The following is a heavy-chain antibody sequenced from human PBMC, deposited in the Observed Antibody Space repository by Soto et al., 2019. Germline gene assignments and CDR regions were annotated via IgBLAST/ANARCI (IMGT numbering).Heavy chain of an antibody. D-gene: IGHD3-3*01. CDR3: ARPQEYYDFGSGYYTGSSGGYYYYGMDV. J-gene: IGHJ6*02. CDR1: GGTFSSYA. CDR2: IIPIFGTA. Sequence: QVQLVQSGAEVKKPGSSVKVSCKASGGTFSSYAISWVRQAPGQGLEWMGGIIPIFGTANYAQKFQGRVTITAGESTSTAYMALSSLRSEDTAVYYCARPQEYYDFGSGYYTGSSGGYYYYGMDVWGQGTTVTVSS. V-gene: IGHV1-69*01.